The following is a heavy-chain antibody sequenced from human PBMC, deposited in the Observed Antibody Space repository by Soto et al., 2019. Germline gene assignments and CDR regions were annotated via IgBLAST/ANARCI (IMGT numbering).Heavy chain of an antibody. D-gene: IGHD2-8*01. CDR3: ARATGVHDAFDI. J-gene: IGHJ3*02. V-gene: IGHV3-21*01. CDR2: ISTSGSYI. Sequence: PGGSLRLSCAASRFTFSTYTMNWVRQAPGMGLEWVSSISTSGSYIYSADSVKGRFTISRDNAKKSLFLQMNSLRAEDTAVYYCARATGVHDAFDICGQRTTATV. CDR1: RFTFSTYT.